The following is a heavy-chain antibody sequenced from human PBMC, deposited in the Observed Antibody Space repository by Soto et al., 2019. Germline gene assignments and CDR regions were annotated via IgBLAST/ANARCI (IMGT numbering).Heavy chain of an antibody. Sequence: GESLKISCKGSGYSFTSYWIGWVRQMPGKGLEWMGIIYPGDSDTRYSPSFQGQVTISADKSISTAYLQWSSLKASDTAMYYCASSSDYYDSSGHPTWDYWGQGTLVTVSS. CDR2: IYPGDSDT. CDR3: ASSSDYYDSSGHPTWDY. V-gene: IGHV5-51*01. D-gene: IGHD3-22*01. CDR1: GYSFTSYW. J-gene: IGHJ4*02.